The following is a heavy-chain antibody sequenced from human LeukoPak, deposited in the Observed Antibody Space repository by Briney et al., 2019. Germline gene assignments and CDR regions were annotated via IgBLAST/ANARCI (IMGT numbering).Heavy chain of an antibody. Sequence: SETLSLTCTVSGGSISSYYWSWIRQPPGKGLGWIGFIYYSGSTNYNPSLKSRVTISLDTSKNQFSLKLSSVTAADTAVYYCAREGYGSGSYYPYNWFDPWGQGTLVTVSS. J-gene: IGHJ5*02. D-gene: IGHD3-10*01. CDR1: GGSISSYY. V-gene: IGHV4-59*01. CDR2: IYYSGST. CDR3: AREGYGSGSYYPYNWFDP.